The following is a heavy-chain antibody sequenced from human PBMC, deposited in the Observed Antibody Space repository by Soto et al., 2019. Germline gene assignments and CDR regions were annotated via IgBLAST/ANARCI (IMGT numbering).Heavy chain of an antibody. J-gene: IGHJ4*02. CDR1: GFTFDDYT. V-gene: IGHV3-43*01. Sequence: EVQLVESGGVVVQPGGSLRLSCAASGFTFDDYTMHWVRQAPGKGLEWVSLISWDGGSTYYADSVKGRFTISRDNSKNYLYLQMNSLRTEDTALYYCAKGPTYYDILTGFPDYWGQGTLVTVSS. D-gene: IGHD3-9*01. CDR3: AKGPTYYDILTGFPDY. CDR2: ISWDGGST.